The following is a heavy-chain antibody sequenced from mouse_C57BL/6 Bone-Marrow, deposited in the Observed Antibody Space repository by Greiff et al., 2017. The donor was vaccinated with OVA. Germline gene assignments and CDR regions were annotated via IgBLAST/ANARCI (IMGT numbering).Heavy chain of an antibody. V-gene: IGHV5-4*03. CDR2: ISDGGSYT. CDR1: GFTFSSYA. CDR3: ARGVVPSRYYAMDY. Sequence: EVMLVESGGGLVKPGGSLKLSCAASGFTFSSYAMSWVRQTPEKRLEWVATISDGGSYTYYPDNVKGRFTISRDNAKNNLYLQMSHLKSEDTAMYYCARGVVPSRYYAMDYWGQGTSVTVSS. J-gene: IGHJ4*01. D-gene: IGHD1-1*01.